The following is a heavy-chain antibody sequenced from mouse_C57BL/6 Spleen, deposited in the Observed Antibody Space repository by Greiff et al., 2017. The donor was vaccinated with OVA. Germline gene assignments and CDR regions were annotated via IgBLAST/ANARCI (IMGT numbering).Heavy chain of an antibody. V-gene: IGHV1-64*01. CDR2: IHPNSGST. CDR1: GYTFTSYW. CDR3: ARSGDGYGDY. Sequence: QVKLQQPGAELVKPGASVKLSCKASGYTFTSYWMHWVKQRPGQGLEWIGRIHPNSGSTNYNEKFKSKATLTVDKSSSTVYMQLSSLTSEDSAVYYCARSGDGYGDYWGQGTSVTVSS. D-gene: IGHD2-2*01. J-gene: IGHJ4*01.